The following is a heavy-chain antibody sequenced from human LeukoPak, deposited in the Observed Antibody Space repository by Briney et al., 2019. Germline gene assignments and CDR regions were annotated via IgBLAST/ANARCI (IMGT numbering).Heavy chain of an antibody. V-gene: IGHV5-51*01. J-gene: IGHJ6*03. CDR2: IYPGDSDT. Sequence: GESLKISCKGSGYSFTSYWIGWVRQMPGRGLEWMGIIYPGDSDTRYSPSFQGQVTISADKSISTAYLQWSSLKASDTAMYYCARRAYSSSSYYYYYYMDVWGKGTTATVSS. D-gene: IGHD6-6*01. CDR3: ARRAYSSSSYYYYYYMDV. CDR1: GYSFTSYW.